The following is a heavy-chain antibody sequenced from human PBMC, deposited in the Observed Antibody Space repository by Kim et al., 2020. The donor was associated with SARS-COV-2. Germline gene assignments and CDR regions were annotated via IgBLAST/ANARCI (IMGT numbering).Heavy chain of an antibody. Sequence: GGSLRLSCAASGFTFSNYNMNWVRQAPGKGLEWVSSISSTATYIYYADSVKGRFTISRDNAENSLYLQLNSLRAEDTAVYFCARGRWTNAYYFDYWGQGTLVTVSS. D-gene: IGHD2-8*01. V-gene: IGHV3-21*01. CDR3: ARGRWTNAYYFDY. J-gene: IGHJ4*02. CDR1: GFTFSNYN. CDR2: ISSTATYI.